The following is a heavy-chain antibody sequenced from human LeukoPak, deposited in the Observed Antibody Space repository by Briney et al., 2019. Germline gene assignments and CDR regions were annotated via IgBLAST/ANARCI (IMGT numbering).Heavy chain of an antibody. J-gene: IGHJ4*02. V-gene: IGHV4-59*01. D-gene: IGHD4-17*01. CDR1: RDSISSYY. CDR3: AREGRQDYVYFDY. Sequence: PSETLSLTCTVSRDSISSYYWSWIRQPPRKGREWIWYINYSGNTNYNPSLKSRVTISVDTSKNQFSLRLSSVTAADTAVYYCAREGRQDYVYFDYWGQGTLVTVSS. CDR2: INYSGNT.